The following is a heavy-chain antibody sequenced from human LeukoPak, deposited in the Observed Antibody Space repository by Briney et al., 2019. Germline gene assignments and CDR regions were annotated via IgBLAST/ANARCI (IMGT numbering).Heavy chain of an antibody. V-gene: IGHV3-23*01. CDR1: GFTFSSYA. Sequence: GGSLRLSCAASGFTFSSYAMSWVRQAPGKGLEWVSAISGSGGSTYYADSVKGRFTISRDNSKNSLYLQMNSLRTEDTALYYCAKVDSGSLDYWGQGTLVTVSS. D-gene: IGHD6-19*01. J-gene: IGHJ4*02. CDR3: AKVDSGSLDY. CDR2: ISGSGGST.